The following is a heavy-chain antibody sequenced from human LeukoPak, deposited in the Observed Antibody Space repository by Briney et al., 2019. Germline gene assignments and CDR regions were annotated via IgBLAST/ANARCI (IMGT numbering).Heavy chain of an antibody. Sequence: ASVRVSCKASGYTFTSYGISWVRQAPGQGLEWMGWISAYNGNTNYAQKLQSRVTMTTDTSTSTAYMELSSLKSEDTAVYYCARGLGRDTMLNWFDPWGQGTLVTVSS. J-gene: IGHJ5*02. CDR1: GYTFTSYG. D-gene: IGHD3-10*02. V-gene: IGHV1-18*01. CDR2: ISAYNGNT. CDR3: ARGLGRDTMLNWFDP.